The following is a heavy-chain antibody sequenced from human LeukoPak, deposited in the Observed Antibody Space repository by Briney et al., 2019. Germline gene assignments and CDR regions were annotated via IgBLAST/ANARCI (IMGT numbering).Heavy chain of an antibody. CDR2: ISSSSIYI. Sequence: GGSLRLSCAASGFTFSSYSMNCVRQAPRNGLEWVSSISSSSIYIYYADSVKGRFTISRDNAKNSLYLQMNSLRAEDTAVYYCARGDLLRYFDWLFRPGDYWGQGTLVTVSS. V-gene: IGHV3-21*01. D-gene: IGHD3-9*01. CDR1: GFTFSSYS. CDR3: ARGDLLRYFDWLFRPGDY. J-gene: IGHJ4*02.